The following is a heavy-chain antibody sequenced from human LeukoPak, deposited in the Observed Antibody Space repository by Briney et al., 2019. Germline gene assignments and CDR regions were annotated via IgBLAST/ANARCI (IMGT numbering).Heavy chain of an antibody. J-gene: IGHJ4*02. D-gene: IGHD3-22*01. CDR3: ARAGYYYDSSGYLEGDY. Sequence: ASVKVPCKASGYTFTSYGISWVRQAPGQGLEGMGWISAYNGNTNYAQKLQGRVTMTTDTSTSTAYMERRSLRSDDTAVYYCARAGYYYDSSGYLEGDYWGQGTLVTVSS. V-gene: IGHV1-18*01. CDR1: GYTFTSYG. CDR2: ISAYNGNT.